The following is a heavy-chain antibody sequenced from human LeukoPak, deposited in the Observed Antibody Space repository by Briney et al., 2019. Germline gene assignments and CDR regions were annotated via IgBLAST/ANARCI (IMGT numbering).Heavy chain of an antibody. Sequence: GRSLRLSCAASGFTFEDYAMHWVRQAPGKGLEWVSGISWNSASVGYGDSVKGRFTISRDNAKNSLYLQIDSLRAEDTAVYYCARDPYSGSYVDYYYYYYMDVWGKGTTVTISS. CDR1: GFTFEDYA. CDR2: ISWNSASV. J-gene: IGHJ6*03. V-gene: IGHV3-9*01. CDR3: ARDPYSGSYVDYYYYYYMDV. D-gene: IGHD6-13*01.